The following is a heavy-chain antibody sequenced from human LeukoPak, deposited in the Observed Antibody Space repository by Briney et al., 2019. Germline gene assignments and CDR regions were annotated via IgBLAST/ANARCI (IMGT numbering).Heavy chain of an antibody. J-gene: IGHJ4*02. Sequence: PGGSLRLSCAASGFTFDDYAMHWVRQAPGKGLEWVSVISWDGGSTYYADSVKGRFTISRDNSRNSLDLQMNSLRGEDTALYYCAKDQEYGSGSYSFDYWGQGTLVTVSS. CDR1: GFTFDDYA. CDR2: ISWDGGST. D-gene: IGHD3-10*01. CDR3: AKDQEYGSGSYSFDY. V-gene: IGHV3-43D*03.